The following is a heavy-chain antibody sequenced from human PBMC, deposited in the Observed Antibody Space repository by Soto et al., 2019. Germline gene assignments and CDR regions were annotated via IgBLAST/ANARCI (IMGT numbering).Heavy chain of an antibody. D-gene: IGHD1-1*01. CDR1: GFTFSSYG. V-gene: IGHV3-30*18. CDR2: ISYDGSNK. Sequence: LRLSCAASGFTFSSYGMHWVRQAPGKGLEWVAVISYDGSNKYYADSVKGRFTISRDNSKNTLYLQMNSLRAEDTAVYYCAKGDGYNSAFDYWGQGTLVTVSS. CDR3: AKGDGYNSAFDY. J-gene: IGHJ4*02.